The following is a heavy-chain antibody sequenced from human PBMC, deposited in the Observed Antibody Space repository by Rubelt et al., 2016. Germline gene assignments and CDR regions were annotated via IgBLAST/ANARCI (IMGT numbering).Heavy chain of an antibody. CDR1: GFTFSSYW. CDR2: IKQGGSEK. D-gene: IGHD3-22*01. J-gene: IGHJ4*02. Sequence: EVQLVESGGGLVQPGGSLRLSCAASGFTFSSYWMSWVRQTPGKGQEWVANIKQGGSEKYYVDSVKGRFTISRDNAKNSLYLQMNSRRAEDTAVYYCAGGHYYDSSGYSHLDYWGQGTPVTVSS. V-gene: IGHV3-7*01. CDR3: AGGHYYDSSGYSHLDY.